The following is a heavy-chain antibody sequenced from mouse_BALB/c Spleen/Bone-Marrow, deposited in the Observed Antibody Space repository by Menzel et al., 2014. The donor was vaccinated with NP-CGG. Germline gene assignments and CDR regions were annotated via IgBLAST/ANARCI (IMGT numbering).Heavy chain of an antibody. CDR2: INSNGGST. V-gene: IGHV5-6-3*01. CDR1: GFTFSSYG. D-gene: IGHD1-1*01. CDR3: ARDYYGSSFDY. Sequence: EVHLVESGGGLVQPGGSLRLSCAASGFTFSSYGMSWVRQTPDKRLELVATINSNGGSTYNPDSVKGRFTISRDNAKNTLYLQMSSLKSEDTAMYYCARDYYGSSFDYWGQGTTLTVSS. J-gene: IGHJ2*01.